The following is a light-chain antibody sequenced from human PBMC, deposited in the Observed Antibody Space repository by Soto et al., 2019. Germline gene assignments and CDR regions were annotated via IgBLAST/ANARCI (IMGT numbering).Light chain of an antibody. V-gene: IGKV1-33*01. Sequence: DVQMTQSPSSLSASIGDRVTITCQASQDIRNYLNWYQQKPGKAPDLLIHDASNLETGVPSRFSGSVSGTVFTFTISSLQPEDSATYYCQQYAKLVTFGQGTQ. J-gene: IGKJ1*01. CDR2: DAS. CDR3: QQYAKLVT. CDR1: QDIRNY.